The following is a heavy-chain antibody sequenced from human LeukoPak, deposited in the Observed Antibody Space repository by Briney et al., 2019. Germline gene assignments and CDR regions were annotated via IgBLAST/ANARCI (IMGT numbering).Heavy chain of an antibody. Sequence: PSETLSLTCTVSGGSISSGGYYWSWIRQPPGKGLEWIGYIYHSGSTYYNPSLKSRVTISVDRSKNQFSLKLSSVTAADTAVYYCARDRYYGSGSLPRYMDVWGKGTTVTVSS. CDR2: IYHSGST. CDR3: ARDRYYGSGSLPRYMDV. CDR1: GGSISSGGYY. J-gene: IGHJ6*03. V-gene: IGHV4-30-2*01. D-gene: IGHD3-10*01.